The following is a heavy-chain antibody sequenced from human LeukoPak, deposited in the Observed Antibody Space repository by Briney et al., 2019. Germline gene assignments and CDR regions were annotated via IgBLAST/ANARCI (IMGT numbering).Heavy chain of an antibody. Sequence: GGSLRLSCAASGFTFTDYYMSWIRQAPGKGVEWISYITNGVSTMYYADSVKGRFTISRDNAKSSLYLQMTSLRAEDTAVYYCARDRGIVLGDMGYYMDVWGKGTTVTVSS. CDR3: ARDRGIVLGDMGYYMDV. CDR1: GFTFTDYY. D-gene: IGHD2-8*01. J-gene: IGHJ6*03. CDR2: ITNGVSTM. V-gene: IGHV3-11*01.